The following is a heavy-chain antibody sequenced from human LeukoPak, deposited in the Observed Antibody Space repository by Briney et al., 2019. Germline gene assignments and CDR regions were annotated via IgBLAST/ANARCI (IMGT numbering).Heavy chain of an antibody. Sequence: SETLSLTCAVYGGSFSGYYWSWIRQPPGKGLEWIGEINHSGSTNYNPSLKSRVTISVDTSKNQFSLKLSSVTAADTAVYYCARGRRTAMVTLDYWGQGTLATVSS. CDR1: GGSFSGYY. J-gene: IGHJ4*02. D-gene: IGHD5-18*01. CDR3: ARGRRTAMVTLDY. CDR2: INHSGST. V-gene: IGHV4-34*01.